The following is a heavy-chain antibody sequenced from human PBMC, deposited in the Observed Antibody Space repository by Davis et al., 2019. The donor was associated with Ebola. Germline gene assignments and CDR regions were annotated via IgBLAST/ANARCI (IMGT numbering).Heavy chain of an antibody. Sequence: GGSLRLSCAASGFTFSSYWMSWVRQAPGKGLEWVSAISGSGGSTYYADSVKGRFTISRDDSKNTAYLQMNSLKTEDTAVYYCTSAYGDYDYWGQGTLVTVSS. CDR2: ISGSGGST. CDR3: TSAYGDYDY. V-gene: IGHV3-23*01. D-gene: IGHD4-17*01. J-gene: IGHJ4*02. CDR1: GFTFSSYW.